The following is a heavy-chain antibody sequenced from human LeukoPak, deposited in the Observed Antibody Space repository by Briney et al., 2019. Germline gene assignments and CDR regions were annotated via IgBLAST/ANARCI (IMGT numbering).Heavy chain of an antibody. J-gene: IGHJ4*02. V-gene: IGHV3-23*01. CDR1: GFTFSSYA. CDR3: VKEKAPYNNYDY. Sequence: GGSLRLFCAASGFTFSSYAMPWVRQSPGRGLECVSTISGSGGSTYHADSVKGRFTISRDNSKNMLFLQMSSLRAEDTAVYYCVKEKAPYNNYDYWGQGTLVTVSS. CDR2: ISGSGGST. D-gene: IGHD4-11*01.